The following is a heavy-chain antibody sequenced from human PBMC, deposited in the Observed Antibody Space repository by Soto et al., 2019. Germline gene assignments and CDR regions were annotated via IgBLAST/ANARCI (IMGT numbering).Heavy chain of an antibody. Sequence: EVQLVESGGGLVQPGGSLRLSCAASGFTFSNYWMDWVRQAPGKGLVWVSRIKRDGSSISYADSLKGRVTISRDNAKNRLDLEMNSRRAEDRAVYYCARVGGRGGDLDYWGQGTLVTVSS. V-gene: IGHV3-74*01. CDR2: IKRDGSSI. CDR3: ARVGGRGGDLDY. CDR1: GFTFSNYW. D-gene: IGHD3-16*01. J-gene: IGHJ4*02.